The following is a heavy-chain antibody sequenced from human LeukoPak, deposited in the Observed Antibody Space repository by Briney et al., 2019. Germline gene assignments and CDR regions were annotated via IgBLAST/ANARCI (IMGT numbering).Heavy chain of an antibody. CDR1: GYSISSGYY. CDR2: IYHSGST. D-gene: IGHD3-9*01. V-gene: IGHV4-38-2*01. J-gene: IGHJ4*02. CDR3: ARVDILTGFDY. Sequence: SETLSLTCAVSGYSISSGYYWGWIRQPPGKGLEWIGSIYHSGSTYYNPSLKSRVTISVDTSKNQFSLKLSSATAADTAVYYCARVDILTGFDYWGQGTLVTVSS.